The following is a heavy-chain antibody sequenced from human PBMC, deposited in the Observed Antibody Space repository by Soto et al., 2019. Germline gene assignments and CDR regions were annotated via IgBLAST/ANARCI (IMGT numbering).Heavy chain of an antibody. CDR3: TTDCGGCQADFDY. CDR2: IKSKTDGGTT. V-gene: IGHV3-15*01. J-gene: IGHJ4*02. Sequence: GGSLRLSCAASGFTFSNAWMSWVRQAPGKGLEWVGRIKSKTDGGTTDYAAPVKGRFTISRDDSKNTLYLQMNSLKTEDTAVYYCTTDCGGCQADFDYWGQGTLVTVSS. CDR1: GFTFSNAW. D-gene: IGHD6-19*01.